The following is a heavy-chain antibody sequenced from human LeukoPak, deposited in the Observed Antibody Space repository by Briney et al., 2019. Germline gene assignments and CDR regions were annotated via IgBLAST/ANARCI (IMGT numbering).Heavy chain of an antibody. CDR1: GYTFTGHY. J-gene: IGHJ6*02. V-gene: IGHV1-2*02. D-gene: IGHD6-13*01. CDR3: ARDPSSSWAIYGMDV. Sequence: ASVKVSCKASGYTFTGHYMHWVRQAPGQGLEWMGWINPNSGGTNYAQKFQGRVTMTRDTSISTAYMELSRLRSDDTAVYYCARDPSSSWAIYGMDVWGQGTTVTVSS. CDR2: INPNSGGT.